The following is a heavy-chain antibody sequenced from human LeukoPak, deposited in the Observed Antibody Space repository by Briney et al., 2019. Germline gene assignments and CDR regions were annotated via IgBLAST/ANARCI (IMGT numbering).Heavy chain of an antibody. CDR2: ISAYNGNT. Sequence: VASVKVSCKASGYTFTTYGISWVRQAPGQGLEWMGWISAYNGNTNYAQKLQGRVTMTTGTSTSTAYMELRSLRSDDTAVYYCARDSSREQWLPFDYWGQGTLVTVSS. CDR1: GYTFTTYG. CDR3: ARDSSREQWLPFDY. J-gene: IGHJ4*02. D-gene: IGHD6-19*01. V-gene: IGHV1-18*01.